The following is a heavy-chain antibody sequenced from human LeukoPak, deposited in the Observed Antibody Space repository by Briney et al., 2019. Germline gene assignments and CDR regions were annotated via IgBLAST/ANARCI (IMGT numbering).Heavy chain of an antibody. CDR3: ARAGLSDIRGHPYYIDV. V-gene: IGHV3-64*02. Sequence: GGSLRLSCSASGFIFNNELMYGVRQAPGKGLECVSGISSNGIRTFYADSVKARFTISRDDSQNTLYLQMGSLRAEDMAVYYCARAGLSDIRGHPYYIDVWGKGTTVTVSS. CDR2: ISSNGIRT. D-gene: IGHD3-22*01. CDR1: GFIFNNEL. J-gene: IGHJ6*03.